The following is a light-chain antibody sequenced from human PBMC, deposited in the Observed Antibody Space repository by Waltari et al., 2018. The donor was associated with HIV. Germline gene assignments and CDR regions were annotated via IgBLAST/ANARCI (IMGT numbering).Light chain of an antibody. CDR2: DAS. J-gene: IGKJ3*01. CDR1: QNVGGTY. CDR3: QQYGSSPLFT. V-gene: IGKV3-20*01. Sequence: VLTQSPGTLSLSPGERATLSCRASQNVGGTYLAWYQQRPGQTPRLLIYDASSRATGIPDRFSGSGSGTDFTLTITRLEPEDFAVYYCQQYGSSPLFTFGPGTKVDI.